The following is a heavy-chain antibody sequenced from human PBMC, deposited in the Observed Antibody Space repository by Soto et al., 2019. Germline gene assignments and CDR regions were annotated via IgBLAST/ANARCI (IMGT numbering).Heavy chain of an antibody. J-gene: IGHJ4*02. Sequence: EVQLLESGGGLVQPGGSLRLSCAASGFTFSSYAMSWVRQAPGKGLEWVSAISGSGGSTYYADSVKGRFTISRDNSKNTXXLQMXSLRAXDTAVYYCAKVXXXXNPLFDYWGQGTLVTVSS. CDR1: GFTFSSYA. V-gene: IGHV3-23*01. CDR3: AKVXXXXNPLFDY. CDR2: ISGSGGST.